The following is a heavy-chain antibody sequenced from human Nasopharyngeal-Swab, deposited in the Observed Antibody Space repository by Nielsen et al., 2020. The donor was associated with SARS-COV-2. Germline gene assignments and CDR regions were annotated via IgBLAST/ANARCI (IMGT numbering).Heavy chain of an antibody. Sequence: GGSLRLSCAASGFTFSSYAMHWVRQAPGKGLEWVAVISYDGSNKYYADSVKGRFTISRDNSKNTLYLQMNSLGAEDTAVYYCAKDLVGAANWGQGTMVTVSS. CDR3: AKDLVGAAN. D-gene: IGHD2-15*01. CDR1: GFTFSSYA. J-gene: IGHJ4*02. CDR2: ISYDGSNK. V-gene: IGHV3-30*04.